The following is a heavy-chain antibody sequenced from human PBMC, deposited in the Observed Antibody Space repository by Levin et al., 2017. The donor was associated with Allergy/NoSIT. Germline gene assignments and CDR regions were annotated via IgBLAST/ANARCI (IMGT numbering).Heavy chain of an antibody. CDR1: GFTFSGSA. CDR2: IRSKANSYAT. D-gene: IGHD4-17*01. V-gene: IGHV3-73*01. CDR3: TTTLDYGDYVVDY. J-gene: IGHJ4*02. Sequence: PGGSLRLSCAASGFTFSGSAMHWVRQASGKGLEWVGRIRSKANSYATAYAASVKGRFTIYRDDSKNTAYLQMNSLKTEDTAVYYCTTTLDYGDYVVDYWGQGTLVTVSS.